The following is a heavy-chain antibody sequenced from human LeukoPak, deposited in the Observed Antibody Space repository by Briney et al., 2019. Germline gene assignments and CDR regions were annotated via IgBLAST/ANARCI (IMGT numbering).Heavy chain of an antibody. V-gene: IGHV3-74*01. CDR1: GFSFSSYW. Sequence: GGSLRLSCAASGFSFSSYWMHWVRQAPGKGLVWVSRMNSDGSSTSYADSVEGRFTISRDNAKNTLYLQMNSLRAEDTAVYYCARAALRGSWVDYWGQGTLVTVSS. J-gene: IGHJ4*02. D-gene: IGHD1-26*01. CDR3: ARAALRGSWVDY. CDR2: MNSDGSST.